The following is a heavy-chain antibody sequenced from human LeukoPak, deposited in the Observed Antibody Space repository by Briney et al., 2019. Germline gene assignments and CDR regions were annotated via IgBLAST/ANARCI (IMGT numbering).Heavy chain of an antibody. CDR1: GFTFDDYG. D-gene: IGHD6-13*01. Sequence: GGSLRLSCAASGFTFDDYGMSWVRQAPGKGLEWVSGINWNGGSTGYADSVKGRFTISRDNAKNSLYLQMNSLRAEDTPLYYCARVGWSSSWYGLDYWGQGTLVTVSS. CDR2: INWNGGST. CDR3: ARVGWSSSWYGLDY. V-gene: IGHV3-20*04. J-gene: IGHJ4*02.